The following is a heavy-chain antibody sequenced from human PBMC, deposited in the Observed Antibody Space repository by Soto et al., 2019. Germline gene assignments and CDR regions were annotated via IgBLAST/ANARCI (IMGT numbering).Heavy chain of an antibody. Sequence: GGSLRLSCAASGFTFSSYAMHWVRQAPGKRLEWVAVISYDGSNKYYADSVKGRFTISRDNSKNTLYLQMNSLRAEDTAVYYCGGVRGYSYGPPNYWGQGTLVTVPS. CDR2: ISYDGSNK. CDR3: GGVRGYSYGPPNY. CDR1: GFTFSSYA. J-gene: IGHJ4*02. V-gene: IGHV3-30-3*01. D-gene: IGHD5-18*01.